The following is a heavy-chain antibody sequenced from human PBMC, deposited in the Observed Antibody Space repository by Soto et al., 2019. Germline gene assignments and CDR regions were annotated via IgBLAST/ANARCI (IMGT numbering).Heavy chain of an antibody. CDR1: GFSLTTRGVG. CDR2: IFWDDDK. V-gene: IGHV2-5*02. J-gene: IGHJ4*02. D-gene: IGHD5-12*01. Sequence: QITLKESGPTLVKPTQTLTLTCTFSGFSLTTRGVGVAWIRQPPGKALEWLALIFWDDDKWYSPSLKNRLTITEDTSKNQVVLTMTNMDPVETATYYCAHRPRGYAYYFDYWGQGALVTFSS. CDR3: AHRPRGYAYYFDY.